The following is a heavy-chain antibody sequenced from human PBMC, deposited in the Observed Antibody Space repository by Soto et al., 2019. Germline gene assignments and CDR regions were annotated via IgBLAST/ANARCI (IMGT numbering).Heavy chain of an antibody. Sequence: ASVKVSCKASGYTFTSYHISWVRQAPGQGLEWMGWISAYNGNTSYAQKLQGRVTMTTDTSTSTAYMELRSLRSDDTAVYYCARYDSGDYHLDPWGQGTLVTVSS. V-gene: IGHV1-18*04. D-gene: IGHD3-22*01. J-gene: IGHJ5*02. CDR3: ARYDSGDYHLDP. CDR1: GYTFTSYH. CDR2: ISAYNGNT.